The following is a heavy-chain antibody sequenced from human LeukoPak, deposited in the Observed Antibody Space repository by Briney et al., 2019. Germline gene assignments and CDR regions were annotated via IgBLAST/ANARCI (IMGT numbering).Heavy chain of an antibody. J-gene: IGHJ4*02. CDR1: GFTFSSYA. V-gene: IGHV3-30-3*01. CDR2: ISFDGGND. Sequence: PGGSLRLSCAASGFTFSSYAMHWVRQAPGKGLEWVAVISFDGGNDYFADSVKGRFTISRDNSKSTLYLQMNNLRAEDTAVYYCARAMSTFGGVRNYFDSWGQGTLVTVSS. D-gene: IGHD3-16*01. CDR3: ARAMSTFGGVRNYFDS.